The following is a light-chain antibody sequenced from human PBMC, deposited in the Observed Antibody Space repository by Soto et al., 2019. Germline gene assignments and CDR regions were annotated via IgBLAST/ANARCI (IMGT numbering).Light chain of an antibody. V-gene: IGKV3-20*01. CDR2: GAS. Sequence: EIVLTQSPGTLSLSPGERATLSCRASQSVSTSYLAWYQQKPGQAPRLLIYGASSRATGIPDRFSGSGSGTDFTLTISRLEPEDLAVYYCQQYGRSALTFGGGTKVEIK. J-gene: IGKJ4*01. CDR1: QSVSTSY. CDR3: QQYGRSALT.